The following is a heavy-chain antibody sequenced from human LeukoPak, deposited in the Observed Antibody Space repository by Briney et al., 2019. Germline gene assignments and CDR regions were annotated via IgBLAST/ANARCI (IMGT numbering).Heavy chain of an antibody. Sequence: GGSLRLACAASGFAFSDSWMTWIRQAPGKGLEWVSSISSSSSYIYYADSVKGRFTISRDNAKNSLYLQMNSLRAEDTAVYYCARWVVAATFDYWGQGTLVAVSS. V-gene: IGHV3-21*01. D-gene: IGHD2-15*01. CDR2: ISSSSSYI. CDR3: ARWVVAATFDY. CDR1: GFAFSDSW. J-gene: IGHJ4*02.